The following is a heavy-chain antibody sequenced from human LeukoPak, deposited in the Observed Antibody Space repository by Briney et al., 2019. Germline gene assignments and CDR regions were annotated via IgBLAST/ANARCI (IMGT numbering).Heavy chain of an antibody. J-gene: IGHJ4*02. V-gene: IGHV3-7*03. D-gene: IGHD3-10*01. CDR3: VTDRGFSTFYG. Sequence: GGSLRLSCEASGFTFSNSGMSWVRQAPGKGLEWVANMNQDGGDTNYADSVKGRLTISRDKAKSSLYLQMNSLRAEDTAVYFCVTDRGFSTFYGWGEGTLVGLSP. CDR2: MNQDGGDT. CDR1: GFTFSNSG.